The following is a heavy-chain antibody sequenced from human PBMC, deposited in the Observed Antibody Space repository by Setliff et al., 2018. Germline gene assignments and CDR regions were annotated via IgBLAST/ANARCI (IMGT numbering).Heavy chain of an antibody. CDR2: IIHSGST. CDR3: ARSFSRREKFLLDY. Sequence: SETLSLTCAVYGGSFSGYYWSWIRQPPGKRLEWIGEIIHSGSTNYNPSLKSRVTISMDTSKNQFSLKVPSVTAADTAVYYWARSFSRREKFLLDYWGQGALVTVSS. CDR1: GGSFSGYY. V-gene: IGHV4-34*12. J-gene: IGHJ4*02.